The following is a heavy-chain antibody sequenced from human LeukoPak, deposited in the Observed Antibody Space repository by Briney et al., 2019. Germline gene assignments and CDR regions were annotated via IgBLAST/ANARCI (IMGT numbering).Heavy chain of an antibody. V-gene: IGHV3-11*04. J-gene: IGHJ5*02. CDR2: ISSDDTI. CDR3: ARGYGSGWYPNWFDP. CDR1: GFTFTDYY. D-gene: IGHD6-19*01. Sequence: KPGGSLRLSCAASGFTFTDYYMSWIRQAPGKGLEWVSCISSDDTIYYADSVKGRFTISRDNAKNSLYLRMNSLRAEDTAVYYCARGYGSGWYPNWFDPWGQGSLVTVSS.